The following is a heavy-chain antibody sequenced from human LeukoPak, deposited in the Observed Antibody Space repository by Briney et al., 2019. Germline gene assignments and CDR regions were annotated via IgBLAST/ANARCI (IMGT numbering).Heavy chain of an antibody. CDR3: AKDRGGGSPDY. V-gene: IGHV3-23*01. Sequence: GGSLRLSCAASGFTFSTYAMRWVRQAPGKGLEWVSGISGSGDSTYYADSVKGRFTISRDNSKNTLYVQMNSLRAEDTAVYYCAKDRGGGSPDYWGQGTLVTVSS. CDR2: ISGSGDST. D-gene: IGHD3-10*01. J-gene: IGHJ4*02. CDR1: GFTFSTYA.